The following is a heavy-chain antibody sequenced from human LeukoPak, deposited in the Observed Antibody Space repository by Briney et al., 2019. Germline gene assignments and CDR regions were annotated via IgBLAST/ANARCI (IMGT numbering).Heavy chain of an antibody. J-gene: IGHJ5*02. Sequence: GPSLRLSCAASGFTFSDFSMHWVRQAPGKGLEWVAVTSYDGRKEYYADSAKGRFTISRDNSKNTLYLQMHCLSAEDTGVYYCARAGRAYSNFNWFDPWGQGTLVTVSS. D-gene: IGHD4-11*01. V-gene: IGHV3-30*01. CDR1: GFTFSDFS. CDR3: ARAGRAYSNFNWFDP. CDR2: TSYDGRKE.